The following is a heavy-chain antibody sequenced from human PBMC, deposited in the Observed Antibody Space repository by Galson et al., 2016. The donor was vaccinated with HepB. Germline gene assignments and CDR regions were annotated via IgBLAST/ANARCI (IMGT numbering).Heavy chain of an antibody. V-gene: IGHV4-59*01. CDR1: GGFISGTY. J-gene: IGHJ5*02. CDR2: IYYNGRT. Sequence: SETLSLTCTVSGGFISGTYWSWVRQPPGKGLEWIGYIYYNGRTKYNPSLRSRVTLSVDTSKNQFSLRLTYVTAADTAVYFCAKEGGTMYQGGLDPWGQGILVTVSS. CDR3: AKEGGTMYQGGLDP. D-gene: IGHD1/OR15-1a*01.